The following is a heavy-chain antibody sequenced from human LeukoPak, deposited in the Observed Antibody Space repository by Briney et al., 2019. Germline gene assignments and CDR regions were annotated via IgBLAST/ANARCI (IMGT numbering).Heavy chain of an antibody. CDR1: GGSISSSSYY. CDR2: IYYSGST. D-gene: IGHD4-17*01. CDR3: ARGRAYGDYEIR. Sequence: SETLSLTCTVSGGSISSSSYYWGWIRQPPGKGLEWIGSIYYSGSTYYNPSLKSRVTISVDTSKNQFSLKLSSVTAADTAVYYCARGRAYGDYEIRWGQGTLVTVSS. J-gene: IGHJ4*02. V-gene: IGHV4-39*07.